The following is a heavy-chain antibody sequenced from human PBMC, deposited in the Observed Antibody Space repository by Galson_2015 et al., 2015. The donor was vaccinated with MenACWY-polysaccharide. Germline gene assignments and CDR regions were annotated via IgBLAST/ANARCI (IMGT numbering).Heavy chain of an antibody. Sequence: SLRLSCAASEFTFSNFWMSWVRQAPGKGLEWVANIKQDGGEKYYVDSVKGRFTVSRDNAKNSLYLQMNSLRAEDTAVYYCASTRIVGAHWFDCWGQGTLVTVSS. CDR1: EFTFSNFW. V-gene: IGHV3-7*01. D-gene: IGHD1-26*01. CDR2: IKQDGGEK. CDR3: ASTRIVGAHWFDC. J-gene: IGHJ4*02.